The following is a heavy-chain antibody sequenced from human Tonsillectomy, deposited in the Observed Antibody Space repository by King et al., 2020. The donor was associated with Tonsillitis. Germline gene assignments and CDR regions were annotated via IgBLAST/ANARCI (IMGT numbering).Heavy chain of an antibody. V-gene: IGHV3-30-3*01. D-gene: IGHD3-10*01. J-gene: IGHJ4*02. CDR2: ISYDGSNK. Sequence: VQLVESGGGVVQPGRSLRLSCAASGFTFSSYAMHWVRQAPGKGLEWVAIISYDGSNKYYAESLKGRFTISRDNSKNTLYLQMDSLRADDTAVYYCARVHIPGFGELEPLDYWGQGTLVTVSS. CDR1: GFTFSSYA. CDR3: ARVHIPGFGELEPLDY.